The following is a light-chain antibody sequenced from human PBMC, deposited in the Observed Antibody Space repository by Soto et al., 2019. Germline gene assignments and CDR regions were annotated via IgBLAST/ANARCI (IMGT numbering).Light chain of an antibody. Sequence: EIVLTQSPGTLSLSPGERATLSCGASQSVSNSYLARYQQKHAQAPRLLIYGASSRATGIPDRFIGSGSGTDFTLTNIRLEPEDFAVYYCQQYGSSPQTFGQGTKVENK. CDR1: QSVSNSY. CDR3: QQYGSSPQT. CDR2: GAS. V-gene: IGKV3-20*01. J-gene: IGKJ1*01.